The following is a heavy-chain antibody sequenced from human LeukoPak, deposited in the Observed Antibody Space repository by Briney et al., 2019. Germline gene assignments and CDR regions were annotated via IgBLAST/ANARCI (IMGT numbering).Heavy chain of an antibody. Sequence: LETLSLTCTVSGGSISSYYWSWIRQPSGKGLEWIGYIYYSGSTNYNPSLKSRVTISVDTSKNQFSLKLSSVTAADTAVYYCARVVGFGLNDYWGQGTLVTVSS. CDR3: ARVVGFGLNDY. D-gene: IGHD3-10*01. V-gene: IGHV4-59*01. J-gene: IGHJ4*02. CDR2: IYYSGST. CDR1: GGSISSYY.